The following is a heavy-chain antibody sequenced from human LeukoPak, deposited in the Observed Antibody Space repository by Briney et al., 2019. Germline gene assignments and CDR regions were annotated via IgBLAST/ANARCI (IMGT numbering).Heavy chain of an antibody. CDR3: ARHPSIYYDSSGYYDY. D-gene: IGHD3-22*01. CDR1: GGSISSSSYY. V-gene: IGHV4-39*01. CDR2: IYYSGST. Sequence: SETLSLTCTVSGGSISSSSYYWGWIRQPPGKGLEWIGSIYYSGSTYYNPSLKSRVTISVDTSQNQFSLKLSSVTAADTAVYYCARHPSIYYDSSGYYDYWGQGTLVTVSS. J-gene: IGHJ4*02.